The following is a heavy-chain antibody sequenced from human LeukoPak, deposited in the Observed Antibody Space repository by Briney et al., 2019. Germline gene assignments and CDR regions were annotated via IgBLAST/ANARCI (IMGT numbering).Heavy chain of an antibody. D-gene: IGHD3-10*01. CDR2: ISSSGSTI. CDR3: ARDRRGLWFGELFFDY. V-gene: IGHV3-11*04. CDR1: GFTFSDYY. Sequence: GGSLRLSCAASGFTFSDYYMSWIRQAPGKGLEWVSHISSSGSTIYYADSVKGRFTISRDNAKNSLYLQMNSLRAEDTAVYYCARDRRGLWFGELFFDYWGQGTLVTVSS. J-gene: IGHJ4*02.